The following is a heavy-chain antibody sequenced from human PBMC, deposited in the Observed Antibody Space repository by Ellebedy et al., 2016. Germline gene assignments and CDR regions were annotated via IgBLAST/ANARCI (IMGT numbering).Heavy chain of an antibody. CDR2: ISLSGSDT. Sequence: GGSLRLSCAAPGFIFSNYAMSWVRQAPGKWLEWVSTISLSGSDTYFADSVKGRFTISRDNSKNTLYLQLNSLRAEDTAVYYCAKGGGDYKLFDYWGLGTLVTVSS. V-gene: IGHV3-23*01. CDR3: AKGGGDYKLFDY. D-gene: IGHD4-17*01. J-gene: IGHJ4*02. CDR1: GFIFSNYA.